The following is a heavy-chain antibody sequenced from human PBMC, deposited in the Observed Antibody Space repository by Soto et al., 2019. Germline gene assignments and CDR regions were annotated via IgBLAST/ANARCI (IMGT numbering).Heavy chain of an antibody. CDR1: GFTFSGYG. CDR2: ISYDGSNK. J-gene: IGHJ4*02. V-gene: IGHV3-30*18. Sequence: HPGGSLRLSCAASGFTFSGYGMHWVRQAPGKGLEWVAVISYDGSNKYYADSVKGRFTISRDNSKNTLYLQMNSLRAEDTAVYYCAKDWAGDGPLDYWGQGTLVTVSS. D-gene: IGHD3-16*01. CDR3: AKDWAGDGPLDY.